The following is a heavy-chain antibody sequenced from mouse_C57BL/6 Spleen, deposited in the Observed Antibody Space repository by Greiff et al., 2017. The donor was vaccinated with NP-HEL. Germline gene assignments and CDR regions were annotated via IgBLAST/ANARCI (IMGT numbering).Heavy chain of an antibody. V-gene: IGHV1-54*01. CDR2: INPGSGGT. CDR1: GYAFTNYL. J-gene: IGHJ3*01. D-gene: IGHD1-1*01. Sequence: VQLKQSGAELVRPGTSVKVSCKASGYAFTNYLIEWVKQRPGQGLEWIGVINPGSGGTNYNEKFKGKATLTADKSSSTAYMQLSSLTSEDSAVYFCARGGDYGSWFAYWGQGTLVTVSA. CDR3: ARGGDYGSWFAY.